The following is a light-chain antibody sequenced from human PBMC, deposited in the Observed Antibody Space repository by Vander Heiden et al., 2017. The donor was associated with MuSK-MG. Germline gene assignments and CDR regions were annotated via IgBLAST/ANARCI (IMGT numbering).Light chain of an antibody. CDR3: NARDSSGNLWV. CDR2: GKN. V-gene: IGLV3-19*01. CDR1: SLRSYY. J-gene: IGLJ3*02. Sequence: SSELPQDPAVSVPLGLTVRITCQGDSLRSYYASWYQQKTGQAPVLVIYGKNNRPSGIPDRFSGSSSGNTASLTITGAQAEEEADYYCNARDSSGNLWVFGGGTKLTVL.